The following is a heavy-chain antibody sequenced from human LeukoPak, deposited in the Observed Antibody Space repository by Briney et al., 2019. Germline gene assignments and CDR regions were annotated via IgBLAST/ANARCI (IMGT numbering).Heavy chain of an antibody. CDR3: ARVHVGAPDYYMDV. CDR2: MNPNSGNT. CDR1: GYTFTSYD. V-gene: IGHV1-8*03. J-gene: IGHJ6*03. D-gene: IGHD1-26*01. Sequence: ASVKVSCKASGYTFTSYDINWVRQATGQGLEWMGWMNPNSGNTSYAQKFQGRVTITRNTSISTAYMELSSLRSEDTAVYYCARVHVGAPDYYMDVWGKGTTVTVSS.